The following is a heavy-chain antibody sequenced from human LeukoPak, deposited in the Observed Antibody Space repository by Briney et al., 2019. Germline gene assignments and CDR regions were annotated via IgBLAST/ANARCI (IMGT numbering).Heavy chain of an antibody. D-gene: IGHD3-9*01. V-gene: IGHV3-23*01. CDR1: GFTFSGYP. J-gene: IGHJ6*02. CDR3: AKESGAGYGYGMDV. CDR2: IGGNT. Sequence: QPGGPLRLSCAASGFTFSGYPVSGPRRATGKGLEWGSAIGGNTYYADSVEGRFTISRDNSKNTLYLQMDSLRAGDTALYYCAKESGAGYGYGMDVWGQGTTVTVSS.